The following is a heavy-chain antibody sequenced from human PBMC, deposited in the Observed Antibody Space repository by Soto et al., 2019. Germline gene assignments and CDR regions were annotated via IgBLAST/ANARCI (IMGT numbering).Heavy chain of an antibody. Sequence: QVQLVQSGAEVKKPGSSVKVSCKASGGTFSSYAISWVRQAPGQGLEWMGGVIPIFGTANYAQKFQGRVTITSDESTSTDYMEPSNLRSDDTSVYYGASLRWDTGVTKRNDYWRQGALVTDSS. CDR3: ASLRWDTGVTKRNDY. D-gene: IGHD4-4*01. J-gene: IGHJ4*02. V-gene: IGHV1-69*05. CDR2: VIPIFGTA. CDR1: GGTFSSYA.